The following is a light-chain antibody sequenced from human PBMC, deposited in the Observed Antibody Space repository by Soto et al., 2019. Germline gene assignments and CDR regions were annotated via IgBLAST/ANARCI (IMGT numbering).Light chain of an antibody. CDR1: ESVTSD. J-gene: IGKJ4*01. CDR2: GAS. CDR3: QQYRK. Sequence: EIVMTQSPATLSVSPGERATLFCRVSESVTSDLAWYQQKPGQAPRLLIYGASTRATGIPARFSGSGSGTEFTLTISSLQSEDFAVYYCQQYRKFGGGTKVEIK. V-gene: IGKV3-15*01.